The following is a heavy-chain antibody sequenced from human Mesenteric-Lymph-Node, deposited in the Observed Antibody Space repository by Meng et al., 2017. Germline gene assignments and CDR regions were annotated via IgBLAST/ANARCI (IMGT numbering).Heavy chain of an antibody. J-gene: IGHJ6*02. V-gene: IGHV5-51*01. CDR2: IYPDESNT. D-gene: IGHD2-15*01. CDR3: ARHGLRGCRGGRCYTSFYYYGMDV. CDR1: GYSFKDYW. Sequence: GGSLRLSCQGSGYSFKDYWFSWVRQMPGKGLEWVGIIYPDESNTLYSPSFQGQVTFSVDKSISTAYLQWSSLKASDTAIYYCARHGLRGCRGGRCYTSFYYYGMDVWGQGTTVTVSS.